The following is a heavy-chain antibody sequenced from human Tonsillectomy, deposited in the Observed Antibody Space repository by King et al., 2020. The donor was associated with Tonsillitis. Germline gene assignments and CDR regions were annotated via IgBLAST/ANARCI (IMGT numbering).Heavy chain of an antibody. CDR2: ISFSSSYI. J-gene: IGHJ4*02. CDR3: ASGIAVPDPFEY. Sequence: QLVQSGGGLVKPGGSLRLSCTASGFTFSSYSMNWVRQAPGKGLEWVSSISFSSSYIFYADSVKGRFTISRDNAKNSLFLQMNSLRAEDTAVYYCASGIAVPDPFEYWGQGTLFTVSS. V-gene: IGHV3-21*01. D-gene: IGHD6-19*01. CDR1: GFTFSSYS.